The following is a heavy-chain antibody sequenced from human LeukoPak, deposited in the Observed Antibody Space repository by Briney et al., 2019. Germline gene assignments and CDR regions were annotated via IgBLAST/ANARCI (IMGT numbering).Heavy chain of an antibody. Sequence: SETLSLTRAVSGGSIVSGVYYWSWIREQPEKGLEWIGYIHYRGNSDNNPTINSQVSISVDTSKNQFSLRLSSVTAADTAVYYCVRGVLLWGQGTLVTVSS. CDR3: VRGVLL. V-gene: IGHV4-31*11. D-gene: IGHD4/OR15-4a*01. J-gene: IGHJ4*02. CDR2: IHYRGNS. CDR1: GGSIVSGVYY.